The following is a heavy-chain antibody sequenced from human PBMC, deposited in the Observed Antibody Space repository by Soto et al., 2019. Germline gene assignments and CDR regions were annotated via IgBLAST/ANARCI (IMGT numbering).Heavy chain of an antibody. V-gene: IGHV3-30-3*01. Sequence: QVQLVESGGGVVQPGRSLRLSCAASGFTFSSYAMHWVRQAPGKGLEWVAVISYDGSNKYYADSVKGRFTISRDNSKNRLYLQMNSLGAEDTAVYYCARDPGGTDFAEGTYSFAYWGQGTLVTVSS. CDR1: GFTFSSYA. CDR2: ISYDGSNK. CDR3: ARDPGGTDFAEGTYSFAY. D-gene: IGHD3-3*01. J-gene: IGHJ4*02.